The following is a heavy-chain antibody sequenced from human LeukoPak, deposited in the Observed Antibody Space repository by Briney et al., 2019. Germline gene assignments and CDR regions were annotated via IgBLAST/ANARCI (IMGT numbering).Heavy chain of an antibody. CDR3: ARGYYYDSSGLSFDY. CDR2: IYYSGST. Sequence: SETLSLTCTVSGGSISSSNYYWGWIRQPPGKGLEWIGSIYYSGSTYYNPSLKSRVTISVDTSKNQFSLKLSSVTAADTAVYYCARGYYYDSSGLSFDYWGQGTLVTVSS. V-gene: IGHV4-39*07. CDR1: GGSISSSNYY. J-gene: IGHJ4*02. D-gene: IGHD3-22*01.